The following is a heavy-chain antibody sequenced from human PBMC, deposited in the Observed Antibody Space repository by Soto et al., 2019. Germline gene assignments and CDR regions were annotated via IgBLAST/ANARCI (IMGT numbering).Heavy chain of an antibody. Sequence: EVQLLESGGRLVQPGGSLRLSCAASGFTFSTYAMSWVRQAPEKGLEWVSAISGSGDSTYYADSVKGRFTISRDNSKNTLYLQMTTLRAEDTALYHCAKDHWGSYSGQGTLVTVSS. J-gene: IGHJ4*02. CDR3: AKDHWGSY. CDR2: ISGSGDST. CDR1: GFTFSTYA. V-gene: IGHV3-23*01. D-gene: IGHD3-16*01.